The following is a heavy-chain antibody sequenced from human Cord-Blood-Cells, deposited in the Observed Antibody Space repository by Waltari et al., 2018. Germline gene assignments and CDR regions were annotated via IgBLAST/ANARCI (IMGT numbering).Heavy chain of an antibody. D-gene: IGHD7-27*01. CDR2: RNLNSGNT. J-gene: IGHJ3*02. V-gene: IGHV1-8*03. CDR3: ARLIPLTGDALDI. CDR1: GYTFTSYD. Sequence: QVQLVQSGAEVKKPGASVKVSCKASGYTFTSYDINWVRQATGQGLEWMGWRNLNSGNTGYAQKFQGSVTITRNASRSTAYMELSSRGSEDTAVYYCARLIPLTGDALDIWGQGTMVTVSS.